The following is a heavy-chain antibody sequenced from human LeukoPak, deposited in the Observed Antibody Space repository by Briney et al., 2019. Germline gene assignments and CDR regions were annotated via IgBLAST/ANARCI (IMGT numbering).Heavy chain of an antibody. Sequence: PSETLSLTCTVSGGSISSSSYYWGWIRQSTEKGLEWIGSIYYSGSTYYNPSLKSRVTISVDTSKNQFSLKLSSVTAADTAVYYCARRSSSWYLGGAFDYWGQGTLVTVSS. CDR2: IYYSGST. CDR3: ARRSSSWYLGGAFDY. J-gene: IGHJ4*02. CDR1: GGSISSSSYY. V-gene: IGHV4-39*01. D-gene: IGHD6-13*01.